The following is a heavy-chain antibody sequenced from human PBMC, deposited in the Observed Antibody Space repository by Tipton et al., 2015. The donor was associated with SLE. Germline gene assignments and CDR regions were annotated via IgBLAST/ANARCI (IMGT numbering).Heavy chain of an antibody. CDR3: AKDDSGANSLDY. V-gene: IGHV3-74*01. J-gene: IGHJ4*02. CDR2: LNTDGSHT. CDR1: GFPFDDYA. D-gene: IGHD4-17*01. Sequence: SLRLSCAASGFPFDDYAMHWVRQAPGKGLVWVSRLNTDGSHTAYADSVRGRLTISRDNAENTLYLLMSSLRAEDTAVYYCAKDDSGANSLDYWGQGTLVTVSS.